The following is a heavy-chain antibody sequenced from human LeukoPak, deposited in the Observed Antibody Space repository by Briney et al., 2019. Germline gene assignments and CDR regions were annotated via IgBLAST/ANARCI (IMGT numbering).Heavy chain of an antibody. J-gene: IGHJ5*02. V-gene: IGHV3-7*01. CDR1: GFTFSSYW. Sequence: QPGGSLRLSCAASGFTFSSYWMRWVRQAPGKALEWVANIKEDGSEKYYVDSVKGRFTISRDNAKKSLYLQMNNLRAEDTAVYYCARDPYGDNWFDPWGQGTLVTVSS. D-gene: IGHD4-17*01. CDR2: IKEDGSEK. CDR3: ARDPYGDNWFDP.